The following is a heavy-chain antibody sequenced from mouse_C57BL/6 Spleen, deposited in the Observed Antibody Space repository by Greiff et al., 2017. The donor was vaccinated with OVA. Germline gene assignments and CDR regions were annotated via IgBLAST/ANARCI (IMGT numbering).Heavy chain of an antibody. CDR2: ISYDGSN. V-gene: IGHV3-6*01. CDR3: AREYYYGTYWYFDV. CDR1: GYSITSGYY. J-gene: IGHJ1*03. Sequence: ESGPGLVKPSQSLSLTCSVTGYSITSGYYWNWIRQFPGNKLEWMGYISYDGSNNYNPSLKNRISITRDTSKNQFFLKLNSVTTEDTATYYCAREYYYGTYWYFDVWGTGTTVTVSS. D-gene: IGHD1-1*01.